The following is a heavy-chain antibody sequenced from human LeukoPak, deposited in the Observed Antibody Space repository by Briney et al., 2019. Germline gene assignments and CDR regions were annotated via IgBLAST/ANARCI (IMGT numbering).Heavy chain of an antibody. CDR3: GRHPVNTPADIDY. Sequence: PGGSLRLSCAASGFGSDDYSMSWVRQAPGKGLEWVSGINRNGDSTAYADSVKGRFTISRDNAKKSLYLQMNSLRAEDTALYYCGRHPVNTPADIDYWGQGALVTVSS. J-gene: IGHJ4*02. D-gene: IGHD2-2*01. CDR2: INRNGDST. CDR1: GFGSDDYS. V-gene: IGHV3-20*04.